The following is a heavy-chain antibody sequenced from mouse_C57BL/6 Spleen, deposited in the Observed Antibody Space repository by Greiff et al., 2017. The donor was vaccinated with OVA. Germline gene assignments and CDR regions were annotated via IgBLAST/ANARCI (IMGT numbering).Heavy chain of an antibody. J-gene: IGHJ2*01. CDR3: ARNGLGRGDY. Sequence: QVQLKQSGAELVKPGASVKMSCKASGYTFTSYWITWVKQRPGQGLEWIGDIYPGSGSTNYNEKFKSKATLTVDTSSSTAYMQLSSLTSEDSAVYYCARNGLGRGDYWGQGTTLTVSS. CDR1: GYTFTSYW. D-gene: IGHD4-1*01. CDR2: IYPGSGST. V-gene: IGHV1-55*01.